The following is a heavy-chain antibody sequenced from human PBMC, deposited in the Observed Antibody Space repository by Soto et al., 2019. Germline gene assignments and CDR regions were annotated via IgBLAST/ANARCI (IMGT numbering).Heavy chain of an antibody. D-gene: IGHD3-10*01. CDR2: IYPGDSDT. V-gene: IGHV5-51*01. Sequence: GASLKISCKGSGYSFTSYWIGWVRQMPGEGLEWMGIIYPGDSDTRYSPSFQGQVTISADKSISTAYLQWSSLKASDTAMYYCATNRDGSGSPMRVHYYYGMDVWGQGTTVTVSS. J-gene: IGHJ6*02. CDR1: GYSFTSYW. CDR3: ATNRDGSGSPMRVHYYYGMDV.